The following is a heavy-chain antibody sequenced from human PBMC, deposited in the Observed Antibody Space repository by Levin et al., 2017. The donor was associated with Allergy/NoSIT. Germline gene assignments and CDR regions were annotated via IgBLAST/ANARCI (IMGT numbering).Heavy chain of an antibody. D-gene: IGHD2-21*02. CDR3: AKVPNCGGDCYFPLDY. CDR2: ISYDGSNK. Sequence: GESLKISCAASGFTFSSYGMHWVRQAPGKGLEWVAVISYDGSNKYYADSVKGRFTISRDNSKNTLYLQMNSLRAEDTAVYYCAKVPNCGGDCYFPLDYWGQGTLVTVSS. CDR1: GFTFSSYG. V-gene: IGHV3-30*18. J-gene: IGHJ4*02.